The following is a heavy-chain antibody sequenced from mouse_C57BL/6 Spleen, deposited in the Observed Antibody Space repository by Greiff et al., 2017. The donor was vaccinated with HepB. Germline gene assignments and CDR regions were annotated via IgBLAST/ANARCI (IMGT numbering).Heavy chain of an antibody. V-gene: IGHV5-4*03. CDR3: ARGYGNLYYFDY. CDR1: GFTFSTYA. D-gene: IGHD2-1*01. Sequence: EVKLMESGGGLVKPGGSLKLSCAASGFTFSTYAMSWVRQTPEKRLEWVATISDGGSYTYYPDNVKGRFTISRDNAKNNLYLQMSHLKSEDTAMYYCARGYGNLYYFDYWGQGTTLTVSS. CDR2: ISDGGSYT. J-gene: IGHJ2*01.